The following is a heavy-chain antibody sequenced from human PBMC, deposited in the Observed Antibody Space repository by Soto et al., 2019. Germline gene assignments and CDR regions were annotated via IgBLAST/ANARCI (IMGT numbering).Heavy chain of an antibody. D-gene: IGHD3-22*01. Sequence: ASVKVSCKASGYTFTGYYMHWVRQAPGQGLEWMGWISAYNGNTNYAQKLQGRVTMTTDTSTSTAYMELRSLRSDDTAVYYCAGVREYYYDSSGYYYVSYYYYGMDVWGQGTTVTVSS. CDR1: GYTFTGYY. CDR2: ISAYNGNT. J-gene: IGHJ6*02. CDR3: AGVREYYYDSSGYYYVSYYYYGMDV. V-gene: IGHV1-18*04.